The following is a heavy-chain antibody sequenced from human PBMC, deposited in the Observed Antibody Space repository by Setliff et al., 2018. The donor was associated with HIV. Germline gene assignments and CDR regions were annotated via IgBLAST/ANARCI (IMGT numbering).Heavy chain of an antibody. V-gene: IGHV4-59*10. CDR3: ARHDSGGYYSLDY. Sequence: SETLSLTCAVYGESFSGFYWTWIRQPPGKGLEWIGRIYTSGSTNYNPSLKSRVTISVDTSKNQFSLKLSSVTAADTAVYYCARHDSGGYYSLDYWGQGTLVTVSS. D-gene: IGHD3-22*01. J-gene: IGHJ4*02. CDR2: IYTSGST. CDR1: GESFSGFY.